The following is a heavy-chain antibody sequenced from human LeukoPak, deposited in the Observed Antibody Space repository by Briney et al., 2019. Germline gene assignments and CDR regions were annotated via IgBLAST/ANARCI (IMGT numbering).Heavy chain of an antibody. CDR3: AGHSSSWYSPYSDY. CDR2: IKQDGSEK. CDR1: GFTFSSYW. J-gene: IGHJ4*02. Sequence: SGGSLRLSCAASGFTFSSYWMSWVRQAPGKGLEWVANIKQDGSEKYYVDSVKGRFTISRDNAKNSLYLQMNSLRAEDTAVYYCAGHSSSWYSPYSDYWGQGTLVTVSS. V-gene: IGHV3-7*01. D-gene: IGHD6-13*01.